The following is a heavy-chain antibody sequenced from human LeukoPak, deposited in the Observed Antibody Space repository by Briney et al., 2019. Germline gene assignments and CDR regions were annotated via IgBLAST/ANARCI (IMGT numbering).Heavy chain of an antibody. CDR3: ARDGYCSSTSCPDQYYYYMDV. Sequence: SVKVSCKASGGTFSSYAISWVRQAPGQGLEWMGGIIPIFGTANYAQKFQGRVTITADESTSTAYMEPSSLRSEDTAVYYCARDGYCSSTSCPDQYYYYMDVWGKGTTVTVSS. D-gene: IGHD2-2*03. J-gene: IGHJ6*03. CDR1: GGTFSSYA. V-gene: IGHV1-69*13. CDR2: IIPIFGTA.